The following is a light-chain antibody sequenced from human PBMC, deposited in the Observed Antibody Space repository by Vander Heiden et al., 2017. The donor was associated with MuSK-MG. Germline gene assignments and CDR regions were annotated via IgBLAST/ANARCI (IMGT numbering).Light chain of an antibody. CDR1: SSNIGSNA. V-gene: IGLV1-44*01. Sequence: QSVLTQPPSASGTPGQTVTISCSGSSSNIGSNAVNWYQQLPGTAPNLLIYNNNQRPSGVPDRFSGSKSGTSASLAISGLQSEDEADYYCAARDNSLNGVVFGGGTKLTVL. CDR2: NNN. CDR3: AARDNSLNGVV. J-gene: IGLJ3*02.